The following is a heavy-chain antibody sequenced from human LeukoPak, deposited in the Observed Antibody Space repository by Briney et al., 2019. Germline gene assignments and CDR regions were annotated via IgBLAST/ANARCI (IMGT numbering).Heavy chain of an antibody. CDR1: GGTFSSYA. CDR2: IIPIFGTA. CDR3: ARVSGLTSLLWFGEWCFDY. D-gene: IGHD3-10*01. Sequence: EASVKVSCKASGGTFSSYAISWVRQAPGQGLEWMGGIIPIFGTANYAQKFQGRVTITADKSTSTAYMELSSLRSEDTAVYYCARVSGLTSLLWFGEWCFDYWGQGTLVTVSS. V-gene: IGHV1-69*06. J-gene: IGHJ4*02.